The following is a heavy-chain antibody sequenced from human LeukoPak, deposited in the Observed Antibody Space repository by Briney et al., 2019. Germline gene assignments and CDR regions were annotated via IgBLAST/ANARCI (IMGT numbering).Heavy chain of an antibody. Sequence: TGGSLRLSCAASGFTFSSYSMNWVRQAPGKGLEWVSSISSSSSYIYYADPVKGRFTISRDNAKNSLYLQMNSLRAEDTAVYYCARDTIVGAAYFDYWGQGTLVTVSS. J-gene: IGHJ4*02. CDR3: ARDTIVGAAYFDY. D-gene: IGHD1-26*01. V-gene: IGHV3-21*01. CDR1: GFTFSSYS. CDR2: ISSSSSYI.